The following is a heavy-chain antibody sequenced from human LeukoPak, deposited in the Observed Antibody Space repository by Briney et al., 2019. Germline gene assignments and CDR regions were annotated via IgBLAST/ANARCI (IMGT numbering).Heavy chain of an antibody. J-gene: IGHJ4*02. D-gene: IGHD5-18*01. CDR3: AKAVYSYGAPHFDY. CDR2: ISWDGGST. CDR1: GFTFDDYT. V-gene: IGHV3-43*01. Sequence: GGSLRLSCAASGFTFDDYTMHWVRQVPGKGLEWVSLISWDGGSTYYADSVKGRFTISRDNSKNSLYLQMNSLRAEDTALYYCAKAVYSYGAPHFDYWGQGTLVTVSS.